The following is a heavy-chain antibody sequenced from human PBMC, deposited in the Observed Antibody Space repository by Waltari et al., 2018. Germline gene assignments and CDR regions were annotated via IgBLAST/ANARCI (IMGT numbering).Heavy chain of an antibody. CDR2: IIPILGTA. Sequence: QVQRVQSGAEVEKPGSSVKVSCKASGGTFSSYAISWVRQAPGQGLEWMGGIIPILGTANYAQKCQGRFTITTDESTSTAYMELSSLRSEDTAVYYCARLAYCSGGSCYPDYWGQGTLVTVSS. CDR3: ARLAYCSGGSCYPDY. CDR1: GGTFSSYA. V-gene: IGHV1-69*05. D-gene: IGHD2-15*01. J-gene: IGHJ4*02.